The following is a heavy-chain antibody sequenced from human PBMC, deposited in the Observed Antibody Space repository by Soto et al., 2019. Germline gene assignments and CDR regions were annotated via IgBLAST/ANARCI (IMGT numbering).Heavy chain of an antibody. CDR1: GFTFSGSA. V-gene: IGHV3-73*01. CDR2: IRSKANSYAK. J-gene: IGHJ4*02. Sequence: EVQLVESGGGLVQPGGSLKLSCAASGFTFSGSAMHWVRQASGKGLEWVGRIRSKANSYAKAYAASVKGRFTISRDDSKNTSYLQMNSLKTEDTAVYYGSRIGDQGYWGQGTLVTVSS. CDR3: SRIGDQGY. D-gene: IGHD2-21*02.